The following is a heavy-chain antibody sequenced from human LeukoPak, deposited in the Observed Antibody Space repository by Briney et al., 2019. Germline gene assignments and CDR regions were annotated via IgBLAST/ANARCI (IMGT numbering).Heavy chain of an antibody. CDR1: GFTFSIYT. Sequence: GGPLRLSCEASGFTFSIYTMNWVRQAPGKGLEWVSIISAGSRHIYYADSVRGRFTISRDDAKNSLYLQMNTLRAEDTAVYYCARAGPPHYYFDYWGQGTLVTVSS. CDR2: ISAGSRHI. J-gene: IGHJ4*02. V-gene: IGHV3-21*01. CDR3: ARAGPPHYYFDY.